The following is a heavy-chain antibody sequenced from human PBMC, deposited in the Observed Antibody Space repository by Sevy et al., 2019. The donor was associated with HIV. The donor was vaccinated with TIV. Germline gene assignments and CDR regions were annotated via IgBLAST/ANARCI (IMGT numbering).Heavy chain of an antibody. Sequence: ASVKVSCKASGYSFTGYFMHWVRQAPGQGLEWMGWINPYSGGTMSAQKFHDKVTMTRDTSINTAYLELSRLRSDDTAVYYCARELDDFWSGYQFWGQGTLVTVSS. J-gene: IGHJ4*02. CDR3: ARELDDFWSGYQF. CDR1: GYSFTGYF. V-gene: IGHV1-2*02. D-gene: IGHD3-3*01. CDR2: INPYSGGT.